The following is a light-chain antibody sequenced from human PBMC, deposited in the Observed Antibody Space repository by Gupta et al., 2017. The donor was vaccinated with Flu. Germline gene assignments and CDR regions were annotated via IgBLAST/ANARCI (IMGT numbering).Light chain of an antibody. CDR1: QSVSSSY. J-gene: IGKJ1*01. V-gene: IGKV3-20*01. CDR3: QQYGSSPQT. CDR2: GAS. Sequence: IVLTQSPGTLSLSPGERATLSCRASQSVSSSYLAWYQQKPGQAPRLLIYGASSRATGIPDRCSGSGSGTDFTLTIRRLEPEEFAVYYCQQYGSSPQTFGQGTKVEIK.